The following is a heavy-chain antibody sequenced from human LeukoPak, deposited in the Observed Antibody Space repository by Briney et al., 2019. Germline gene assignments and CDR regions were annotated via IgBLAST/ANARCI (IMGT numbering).Heavy chain of an antibody. CDR3: TRADIVVVPAAMVGAFDY. Sequence: SVTVSCKASGGTFSSYAISWVRQAPGQGLEWMGGIIPIFGTANYAQKFQGRVTITADESTGTAYMELSSLRSEDTAVYYCTRADIVVVPAAMVGAFDYWGQGTLVTVSS. CDR1: GGTFSSYA. CDR2: IIPIFGTA. J-gene: IGHJ4*02. D-gene: IGHD2-2*01. V-gene: IGHV1-69*13.